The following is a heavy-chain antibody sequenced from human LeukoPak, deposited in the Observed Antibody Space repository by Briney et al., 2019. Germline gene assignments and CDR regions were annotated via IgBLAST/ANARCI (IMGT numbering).Heavy chain of an antibody. J-gene: IGHJ4*02. CDR1: GFTFSNAW. Sequence: GGSLRLSCAASGFTFSNAWMSWVRQAPGKGLEWVGRIKSKTDGETRDYAAPVKGRFTISRDDSENTLYLQVNSLKSEDTAVYYCTTGLEWFGELGYWGQGTLVTVSS. CDR3: TTGLEWFGELGY. CDR2: IKSKTDGETR. D-gene: IGHD3-10*01. V-gene: IGHV3-15*01.